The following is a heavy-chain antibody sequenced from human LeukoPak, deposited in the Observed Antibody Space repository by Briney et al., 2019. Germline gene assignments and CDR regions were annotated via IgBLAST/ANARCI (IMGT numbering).Heavy chain of an antibody. V-gene: IGHV3-7*01. J-gene: IGHJ5*02. Sequence: GGSLRLSCGASGFTFSNYWMSWVRQAPGKGLGWVANMKEDGSEEYYVASVKGRFTISRDNAKNSLYLQMNSLRAEDTAVYYCARTSRTFNWFDPWGQGTLVTVSS. CDR3: ARTSRTFNWFDP. CDR1: GFTFSNYW. CDR2: MKEDGSEE.